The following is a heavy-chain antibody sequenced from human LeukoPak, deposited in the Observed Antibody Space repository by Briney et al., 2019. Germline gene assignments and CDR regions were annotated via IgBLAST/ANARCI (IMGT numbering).Heavy chain of an antibody. Sequence: PGGSLRLSCAACGFNFSSYAMSWVRQPPGKGLEWIGEINHSGSTNYNPSLKSRVTISVDTSKNQFSLKLSSVTAADTAVYYCAPVPESRVTTVIQNWFDPWGQGTLVTVSS. V-gene: IGHV4-34*08. CDR1: GFNFSSYA. CDR3: APVPESRVTTVIQNWFDP. D-gene: IGHD4-17*01. J-gene: IGHJ5*02. CDR2: INHSGST.